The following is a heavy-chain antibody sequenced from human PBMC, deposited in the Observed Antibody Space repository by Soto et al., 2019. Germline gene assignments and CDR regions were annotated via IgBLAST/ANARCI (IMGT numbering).Heavy chain of an antibody. J-gene: IGHJ6*02. CDR1: GYSFTSHW. CDR2: IYPGDSDT. Sequence: PGESLKISCKGSGYSFTSHWIAWVRQMPGKALEWMGIIYPGDSDTRYSPSFQGQVTISADKSISTAYLQWSSLKASDTAMYYCARYPGDLLTGYSSGLDVWGQGTTVTVSS. D-gene: IGHD3-9*01. V-gene: IGHV5-51*01. CDR3: ARYPGDLLTGYSSGLDV.